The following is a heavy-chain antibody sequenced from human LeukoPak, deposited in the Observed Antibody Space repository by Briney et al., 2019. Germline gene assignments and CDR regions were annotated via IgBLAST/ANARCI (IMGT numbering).Heavy chain of an antibody. J-gene: IGHJ4*02. CDR3: ARDYGGGY. CDR2: ISYDGSNK. CDR1: GFTFSSYA. D-gene: IGHD3-10*01. Sequence: PGRSLRLSCAASGFTFSSYAMHWVRQAPGKGLEWVAVISYDGSNKYYADSVKGRFTISRDNSKNTLYLQMNSLRAEDTAVYYCARDYGGGYWGQGTLVTVSS. V-gene: IGHV3-30*14.